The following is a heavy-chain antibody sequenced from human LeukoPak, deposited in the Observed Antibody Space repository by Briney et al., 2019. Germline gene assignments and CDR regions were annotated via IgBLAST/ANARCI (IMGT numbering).Heavy chain of an antibody. D-gene: IGHD2-15*01. CDR1: GFTFSSYG. Sequence: QPGRSLRLSCAASGFTFSSYGMHWVRQAPGKGLEWVAVISYDGSNKYYADSVEGRFTISRDNSKNTLYLQMNSLRAEDTAVYYCAKDSGEYCSGGSCYFTNWFDPWGQGTLVTVSS. V-gene: IGHV3-30*18. CDR2: ISYDGSNK. J-gene: IGHJ5*02. CDR3: AKDSGEYCSGGSCYFTNWFDP.